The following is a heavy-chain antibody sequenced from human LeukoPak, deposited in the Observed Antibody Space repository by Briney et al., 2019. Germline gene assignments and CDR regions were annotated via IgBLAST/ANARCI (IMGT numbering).Heavy chain of an antibody. V-gene: IGHV3-11*04. D-gene: IGHD5-18*01. CDR2: ISSSGSTI. Sequence: GGSLRLSCAASGFTFSDYYMSWLRQAPGKGLEWVSYISSSGSTIYYADSVKGRFTISRDNTRNSLYLQMNSLRAEDTAIYYCARVLREWIPDYWGQGTLVTVSS. CDR3: ARVLREWIPDY. CDR1: GFTFSDYY. J-gene: IGHJ4*02.